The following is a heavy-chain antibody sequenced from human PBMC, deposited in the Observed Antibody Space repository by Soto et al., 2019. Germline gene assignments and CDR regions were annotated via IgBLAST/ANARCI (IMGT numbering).Heavy chain of an antibody. Sequence: QVQLVQSGAEVKKPGASVRVSCKASGYTFNTYGISWVRQAPGQGLEWMGWISAYNGNTNYAQKLQGRVTMPTETSTSTAYMELRSLRSDDTAVYYCARDQNDYVWGSYRRYWGQGTLVTVSS. J-gene: IGHJ4*02. V-gene: IGHV1-18*01. CDR3: ARDQNDYVWGSYRRY. D-gene: IGHD3-16*02. CDR1: GYTFNTYG. CDR2: ISAYNGNT.